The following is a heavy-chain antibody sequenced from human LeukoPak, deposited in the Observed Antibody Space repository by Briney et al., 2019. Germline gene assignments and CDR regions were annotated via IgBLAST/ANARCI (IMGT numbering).Heavy chain of an antibody. CDR3: ARVLNWNYPGNFDY. Sequence: ASVKVSCKASGYTFTSYGITWVRQAPGQGLEWMGWISGYSHETIYAQKFQDRVFMSRDASSTTAYIELRSLRSDDTAVYYCARVLNWNYPGNFDYWGQGTLVTVSS. CDR2: ISGYSHET. V-gene: IGHV1-18*01. D-gene: IGHD1-7*01. J-gene: IGHJ4*02. CDR1: GYTFTSYG.